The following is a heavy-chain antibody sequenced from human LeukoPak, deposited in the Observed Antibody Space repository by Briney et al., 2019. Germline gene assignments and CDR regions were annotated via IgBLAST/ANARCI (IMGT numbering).Heavy chain of an antibody. CDR1: GGTFSSYA. V-gene: IGHV1-69*05. CDR2: IIPIFGTA. CDR3: ARGAMVTDYYYYMDV. J-gene: IGHJ6*03. D-gene: IGHD5-18*01. Sequence: GASVKVSCKASGGTFSSYAISWVRQAPGHGLEWMGRIIPIFGTANYAQKFQGRVTITTDESTSTAYMELSSLRSEDTAVDYCARGAMVTDYYYYMDVWGKGTTVTVSS.